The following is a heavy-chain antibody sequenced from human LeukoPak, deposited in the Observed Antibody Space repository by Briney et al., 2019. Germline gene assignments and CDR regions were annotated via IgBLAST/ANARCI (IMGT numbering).Heavy chain of an antibody. D-gene: IGHD6-19*01. J-gene: IGHJ5*02. CDR2: IYHSGST. Sequence: PSETLSLTCAVSGYSISSGYCWGWIRQPPGKGLEWVGSIYHSGSTYYNPSLKSRVTISVDTSKNQFSLKLSSVTAADTAVYYCARDQGIAVAGTLDRWFDPWGQGTLVTVSS. CDR1: GYSISSGYC. V-gene: IGHV4-38-2*02. CDR3: ARDQGIAVAGTLDRWFDP.